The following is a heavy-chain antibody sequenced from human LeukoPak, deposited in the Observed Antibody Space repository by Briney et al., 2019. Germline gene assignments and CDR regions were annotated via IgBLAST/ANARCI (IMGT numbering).Heavy chain of an antibody. CDR1: GFTFSSYW. V-gene: IGHV3-74*01. Sequence: GGSLRLSCAASGFTFSSYWMHWVRQAPGKGLVWVSRINSDGSSTSYADSVKGRFTISRDNAKNTLYLQMNSLRAEDTAVYYCARVAGSRGYSHGYYFDYWGQGTLVTVSS. J-gene: IGHJ4*02. D-gene: IGHD5-18*01. CDR2: INSDGSST. CDR3: ARVAGSRGYSHGYYFDY.